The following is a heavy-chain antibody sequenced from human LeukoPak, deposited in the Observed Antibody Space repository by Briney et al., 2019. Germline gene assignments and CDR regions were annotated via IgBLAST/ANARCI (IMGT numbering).Heavy chain of an antibody. D-gene: IGHD4/OR15-4a*01. J-gene: IGHJ4*02. CDR2: IKQDGSEK. CDR1: GFTFSSYW. V-gene: IGHV3-7*01. CDR3: ARGLLDRLSY. Sequence: GGSLRLSCAASGFTFSSYWMSWVRQAPGKGLERVANIKQDGSEKYYVGSVKGRFTISRDNAKNSLYLQMNSLRGEDTAVYYCARGLLDRLSYWGQGTLVTVSS.